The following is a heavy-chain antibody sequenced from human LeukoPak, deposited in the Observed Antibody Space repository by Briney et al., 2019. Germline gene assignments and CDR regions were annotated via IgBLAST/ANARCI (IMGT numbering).Heavy chain of an antibody. CDR2: IYYSGST. CDR1: SGSISSSKYY. V-gene: IGHV4-39*01. J-gene: IGHJ4*02. CDR3: ARANDY. Sequence: SETLSLTCTVSSGSISSSKYYCGWIRQPPGKGLEWIGSIYYSGSTYYNPSLKSRVTISVDTSKNQYSLKLSSVTAADTAVYFCARANDYWGQGTLVTVSS.